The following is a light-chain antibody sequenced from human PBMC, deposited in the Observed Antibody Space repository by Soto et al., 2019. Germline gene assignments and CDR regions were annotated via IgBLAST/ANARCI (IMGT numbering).Light chain of an antibody. Sequence: DIQMTQTPSTRSASVGDRVTMTCRASESIATWLAWYQQKPGKAPKLLIYDASRLESGVPSRFSGGGSGREFTLTISGLQPDDFATYYCHQYNSFFGQGTKVDIK. CDR3: HQYNSF. CDR1: ESIATW. V-gene: IGKV1-5*01. J-gene: IGKJ2*01. CDR2: DAS.